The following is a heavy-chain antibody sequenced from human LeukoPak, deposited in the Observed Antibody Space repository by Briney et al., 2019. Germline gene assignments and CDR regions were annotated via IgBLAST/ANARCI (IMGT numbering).Heavy chain of an antibody. Sequence: SGGSLRLSCAASGFTVITNDMTWVRQAPGKGLEWVASISGSGASTYYADSVKGRFTISRDNSKNTVNLQMNSLRAEDTAVYFCAKDQSRVGGSDPFDDWGQGTLVIVSS. CDR2: ISGSGAST. J-gene: IGHJ4*02. V-gene: IGHV3-23*01. CDR1: GFTVITND. CDR3: AKDQSRVGGSDPFDD. D-gene: IGHD2-2*01.